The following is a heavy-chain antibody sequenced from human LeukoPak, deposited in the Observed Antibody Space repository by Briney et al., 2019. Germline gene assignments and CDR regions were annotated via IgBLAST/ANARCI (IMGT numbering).Heavy chain of an antibody. CDR2: INHNGNVN. V-gene: IGHV3-7*03. D-gene: IGHD3-16*01. J-gene: IGHJ6*02. CDR1: VFTFSSYW. Sequence: PGGSLRLSCAASVFTFSSYWMNWARQAPGKGLEWVASINHNGNVNYYGDSVKGRFTISRDNAKNSLYLQMSNLRAEDTSVYFCVRGGGLDVWGQGATVTVSS. CDR3: VRGGGLDV.